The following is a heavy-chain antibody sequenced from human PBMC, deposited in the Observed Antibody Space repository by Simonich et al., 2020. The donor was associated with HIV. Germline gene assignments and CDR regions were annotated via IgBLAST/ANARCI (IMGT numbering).Heavy chain of an antibody. CDR1: GGSISSSSYY. CDR2: IKHSGST. CDR3: ARGRYSSSSHDVFDS. D-gene: IGHD6-13*01. V-gene: IGHV4-39*07. J-gene: IGHJ3*02. Sequence: QLQLQESGPRLVKPSETLSLTCTVSGGSISSSSYYWGWIRQPPGKGLEWIGEIKHSGSTNYNPSLKSRVTISVDTSKNQFSLKLSSVTAADTAVYYCARGRYSSSSHDVFDSWGQGTMVTVSS.